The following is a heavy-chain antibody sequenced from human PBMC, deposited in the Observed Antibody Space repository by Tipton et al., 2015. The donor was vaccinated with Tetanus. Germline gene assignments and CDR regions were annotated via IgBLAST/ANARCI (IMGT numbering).Heavy chain of an antibody. Sequence: QLVQSGAEVKKPGASVKVSCKASGYTFTSYGISWVRQAPGQGLEWMGWISAYNGNTNYAQKLQGRVTMTTDTSTSTAYMELRSLRSDYTAVYYCARTLRSYYYFFGMDVWGQGTTVTVSS. J-gene: IGHJ6*02. CDR3: ARTLRSYYYFFGMDV. CDR1: GYTFTSYG. CDR2: ISAYNGNT. V-gene: IGHV1-18*01. D-gene: IGHD2-15*01.